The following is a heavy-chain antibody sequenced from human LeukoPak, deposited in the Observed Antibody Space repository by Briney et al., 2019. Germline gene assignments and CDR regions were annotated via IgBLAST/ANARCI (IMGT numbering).Heavy chain of an antibody. CDR3: TTFGGNAASGY. D-gene: IGHD4-23*01. V-gene: IGHV3-15*01. CDR1: GFNFINGW. Sequence: PGGSLRLSCSASGFNFINGWMSWVRQAPGKGLEWVGLIKSKTDGGTTDYAAPVKGRFTISRDDSKNSLFLQMNSLKTEDTAMYYCTTFGGNAASGYWGQGTLVTVSS. CDR2: IKSKTDGGTT. J-gene: IGHJ4*02.